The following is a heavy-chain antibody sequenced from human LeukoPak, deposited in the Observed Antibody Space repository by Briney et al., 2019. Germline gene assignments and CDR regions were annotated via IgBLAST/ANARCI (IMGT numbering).Heavy chain of an antibody. J-gene: IGHJ4*02. CDR3: ARVRASYNWNDPRVDW. Sequence: PGTSLRLSCAASGFAFSCYSMHWVRQAPGKGLEWVALISYDGEKKYYADSVKGRFTISRDNSKSTLYLQMSSLRGDDTAVYYCARVRASYNWNDPRVDWGGQGTLATLS. D-gene: IGHD1-1*01. CDR2: ISYDGEKK. CDR1: GFAFSCYS. V-gene: IGHV3-30*04.